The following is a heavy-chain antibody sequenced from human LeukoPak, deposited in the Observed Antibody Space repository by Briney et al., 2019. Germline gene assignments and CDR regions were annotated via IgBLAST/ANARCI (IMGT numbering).Heavy chain of an antibody. Sequence: GGSLRLSCAASRFTFTTYAMSWVRQAPGKGLEWVSTVSGSGDSTFYADSVKGRFTISRDNSKNTLYLQMNSLRAEDTAVYYCARQPFRIVVVAATPDYWGQGTLVTVSS. CDR1: RFTFTTYA. CDR2: VSGSGDST. D-gene: IGHD2-15*01. CDR3: ARQPFRIVVVAATPDY. V-gene: IGHV3-23*01. J-gene: IGHJ4*02.